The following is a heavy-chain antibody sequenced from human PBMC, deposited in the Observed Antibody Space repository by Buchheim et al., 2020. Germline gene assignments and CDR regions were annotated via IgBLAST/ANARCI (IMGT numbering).Heavy chain of an antibody. Sequence: QLHLQESGPGLVRPSETLSLTCSVSGVSIIDTNYYWGWIRQAPGKGLEWIGTVSYSGTSYYNPSLHSRVTRSVDTSRNQLSLSLRSVTATDAAVYYCAKSPPVSYYNWFDPWGQGT. J-gene: IGHJ5*02. CDR1: GVSIIDTNYY. V-gene: IGHV4-39*01. CDR3: AKSPPVSYYNWFDP. CDR2: VSYSGTS. D-gene: IGHD3-10*01.